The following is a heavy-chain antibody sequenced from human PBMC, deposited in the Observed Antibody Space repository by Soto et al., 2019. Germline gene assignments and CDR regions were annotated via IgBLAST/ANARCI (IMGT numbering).Heavy chain of an antibody. Sequence: GGSLRLSCAASGFTFSSYGMHWVRQSPGKGLEWVAVISYDGSNKYYADSVKGRFTISRDNSKNTLYLQMNSLRAEDTAVYYCAKENYDILTGYPDYWGQGTLVTVSS. J-gene: IGHJ4*02. V-gene: IGHV3-30*18. CDR3: AKENYDILTGYPDY. CDR1: GFTFSSYG. D-gene: IGHD3-9*01. CDR2: ISYDGSNK.